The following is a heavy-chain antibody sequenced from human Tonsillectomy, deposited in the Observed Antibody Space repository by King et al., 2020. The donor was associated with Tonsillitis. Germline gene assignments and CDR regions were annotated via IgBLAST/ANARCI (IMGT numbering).Heavy chain of an antibody. D-gene: IGHD3-9*01. V-gene: IGHV3-23*04. CDR3: ATETVIRYFDWLLPTDY. Sequence: VQLVESGGGLVQPGGSLRLSCAASGFTFSSYALSWVRQAPGKGLEWVAGISGGGGSTYYADSVKGRFTISRDNSKNTLYLQMNSLRAEDTAVYYCATETVIRYFDWLLPTDYWGQGTLVTVSS. CDR1: GFTFSSYA. J-gene: IGHJ4*02. CDR2: ISGGGGST.